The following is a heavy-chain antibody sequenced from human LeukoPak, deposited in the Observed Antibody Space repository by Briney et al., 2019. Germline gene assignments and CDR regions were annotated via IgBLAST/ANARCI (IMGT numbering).Heavy chain of an antibody. CDR2: INPNSGGT. J-gene: IGHJ4*02. D-gene: IGHD6-13*01. Sequence: ASVKVSCKASGYPFTGYYMHWVRQAPGQGLEWMGWINPNSGGTNYAQKFQGRVTMTRDTSISTAYMELSRLRSDDTAVYYCARGRERIAAAGYFDYWGQGTLVTVSS. V-gene: IGHV1-2*02. CDR3: ARGRERIAAAGYFDY. CDR1: GYPFTGYY.